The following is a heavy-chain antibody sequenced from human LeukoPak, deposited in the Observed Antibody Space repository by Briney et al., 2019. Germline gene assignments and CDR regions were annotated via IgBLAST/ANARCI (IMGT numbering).Heavy chain of an antibody. CDR2: IIPIFETA. CDR1: GGTFSSYA. D-gene: IGHD3-10*01. J-gene: IGHJ6*04. CDR3: ARGSQEVRGLFMTPYYYYDMHV. Sequence: SVKVSCKASGGTFSSYAISWVRQAPGQGLEWLGGIIPIFETANYAQKFQGRVTISADESTSTAYMELSSLRSEDTAMYYCARGSQEVRGLFMTPYYYYDMHVWGKGTTVTVSS. V-gene: IGHV1-69*13.